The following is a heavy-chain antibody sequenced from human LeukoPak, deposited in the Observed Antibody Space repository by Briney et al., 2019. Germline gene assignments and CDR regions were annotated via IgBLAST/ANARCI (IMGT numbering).Heavy chain of an antibody. V-gene: IGHV3-64*01. CDR2: ISSNGGST. CDR3: ARVEITEDYYFDY. CDR1: GFTFSSYA. D-gene: IGHD3-16*01. J-gene: IGHJ4*02. Sequence: GGYLRLSCAASGFTFSSYAMHWVRQAPGKGLEYVSAISSNGGSTYYANSVKGRFTISRDNSKNTLYLQMGSLRAEDMAVYYCARVEITEDYYFDYWGQGTLVTVSS.